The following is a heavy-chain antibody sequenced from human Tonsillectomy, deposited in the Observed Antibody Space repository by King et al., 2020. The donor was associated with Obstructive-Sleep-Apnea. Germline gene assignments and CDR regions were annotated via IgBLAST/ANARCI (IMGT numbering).Heavy chain of an antibody. Sequence: VQLVESGGGLVQPGRSLRLSCAVSVFTFDDYAMHWVRQAPGKGLEWVSGISWNSGSIDYADSVKGRFTISSDNAKNSLYLQMNSLRVEDTALYYCAKVSSYQTYGDYYHGMDVWGQGTTVTVSS. CDR2: ISWNSGSI. J-gene: IGHJ6*02. CDR1: VFTFDDYA. V-gene: IGHV3-9*01. CDR3: AKVSSYQTYGDYYHGMDV. D-gene: IGHD4-17*01.